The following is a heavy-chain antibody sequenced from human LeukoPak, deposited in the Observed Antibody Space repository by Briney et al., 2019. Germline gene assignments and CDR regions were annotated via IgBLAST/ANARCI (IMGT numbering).Heavy chain of an antibody. V-gene: IGHV4-39*01. D-gene: IGHD1/OR15-1a*01. Sequence: SETLSLTCTVSGGSISSSSYYWGWIRQPPGKGLEWIASIYYSGSTYYNPSLKSRVTISVDTSKNQFSLKLSSVTAADTAVYYCARLDHGVTTAWGQGTLVTVSS. CDR2: IYYSGST. CDR3: ARLDHGVTTA. J-gene: IGHJ5*02. CDR1: GGSISSSSYY.